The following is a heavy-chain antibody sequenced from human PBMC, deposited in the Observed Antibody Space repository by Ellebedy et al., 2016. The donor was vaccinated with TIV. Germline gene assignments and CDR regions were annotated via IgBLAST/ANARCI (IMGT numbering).Heavy chain of an antibody. J-gene: IGHJ5*02. CDR1: GFTFSSYS. CDR2: ISSSSSYI. D-gene: IGHD3-3*01. Sequence: GESLKISXAASGFTFSSYSMNWVRQAPGKGLEWVSSISSSSSYIYYADSVKGRFTISRDNAKNSLYLQMNSLRAEDTAVYYCARDFAEGFNPWGQGTLVTVSS. CDR3: ARDFAEGFNP. V-gene: IGHV3-21*01.